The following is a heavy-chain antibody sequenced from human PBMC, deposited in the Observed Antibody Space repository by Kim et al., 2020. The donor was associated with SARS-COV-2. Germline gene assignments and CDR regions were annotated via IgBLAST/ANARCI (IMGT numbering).Heavy chain of an antibody. CDR1: GGTFSNYA. D-gene: IGHD3-3*01. Sequence: SVKVSCKASGGTFSNYAISWVRQAPGQGLEWMGGIIPIFGTANYAQKFQGRVTITADESTSTAYMELSSLRSEDTAVYYCARQKVEGYDFWSGYLYYFGYWGQGTLVTVSS. V-gene: IGHV1-69*13. J-gene: IGHJ4*02. CDR3: ARQKVEGYDFWSGYLYYFGY. CDR2: IIPIFGTA.